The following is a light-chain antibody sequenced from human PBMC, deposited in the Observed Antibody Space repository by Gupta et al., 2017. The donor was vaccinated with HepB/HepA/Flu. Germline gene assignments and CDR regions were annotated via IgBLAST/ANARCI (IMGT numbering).Light chain of an antibody. CDR3: QQNGSSMGAT. V-gene: IGKV3-20*01. CDR2: GAS. J-gene: IGKJ3*01. Sequence: EIVLTQSPGTLSLSPGERATLSCRASQSVSSSYLAWYQQKPGQAPRLLIYGASSRATGIPDRFSGSGSGTDFTLTISRREPEDFAVYYCQQNGSSMGATFGHGTKVDIK. CDR1: QSVSSSY.